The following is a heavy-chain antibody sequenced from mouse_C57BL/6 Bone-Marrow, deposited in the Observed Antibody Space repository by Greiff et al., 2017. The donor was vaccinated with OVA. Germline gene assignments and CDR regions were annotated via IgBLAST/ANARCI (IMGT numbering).Heavy chain of an antibody. V-gene: IGHV2-4*01. J-gene: IGHJ1*03. CDR3: AKSPHYYGSSSWYFDV. D-gene: IGHD1-1*01. CDR1: GFSLTSYG. Sequence: QVQLQQSGPGLVQPSQSLSITCTVSGFSLTSYGVHWVRQPPGKGLEWLGVIWSGGSTDYNAAFISRLSISKDNSKSQVFFKMNSLQADDTAIYYCAKSPHYYGSSSWYFDVWGTGTTVTVSS. CDR2: IWSGGST.